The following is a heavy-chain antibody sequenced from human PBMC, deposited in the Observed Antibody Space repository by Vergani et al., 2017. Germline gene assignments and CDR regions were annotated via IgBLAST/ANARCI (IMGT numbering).Heavy chain of an antibody. J-gene: IGHJ4*02. CDR3: ARRSYCSSTSCYIDY. V-gene: IGHV5-51*03. CDR1: GYSFTSYW. D-gene: IGHD2-2*02. CDR2: IYPGDFDT. Sequence: EVQLVQSGAEVKKPGESLKISCKGSGYSFTSYWIGWVRQMPGKGLEWMGIIYPGDFDTRYSPSFQGQVTISADKSISTAYLQWSSLKASDTAMYYCARRSYCSSTSCYIDYWGQGTLVIVSS.